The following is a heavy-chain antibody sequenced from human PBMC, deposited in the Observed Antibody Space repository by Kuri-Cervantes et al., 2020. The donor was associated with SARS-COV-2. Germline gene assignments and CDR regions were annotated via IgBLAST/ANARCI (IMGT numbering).Heavy chain of an antibody. Sequence: GSLRLSCTVSGGSISSYYWSWIRQPLGKGLEWIGYIYYSGSTNYNPSLKSRVTISVDTSKNQFSLKLSSVTAADTAVYYCARADVYYYDSRGLGAFDIWGQGTMVTVSS. V-gene: IGHV4-59*01. J-gene: IGHJ3*02. CDR2: IYYSGST. CDR1: GGSISSYY. CDR3: ARADVYYYDSRGLGAFDI. D-gene: IGHD3-22*01.